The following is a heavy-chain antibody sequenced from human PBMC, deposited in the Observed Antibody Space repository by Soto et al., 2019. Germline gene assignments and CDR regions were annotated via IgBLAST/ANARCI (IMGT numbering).Heavy chain of an antibody. V-gene: IGHV1-3*01. CDR3: ARTGGVVPAAMRYGWFDP. J-gene: IGHJ5*02. Sequence: ASVKVSCKASGYTFTSYAMHWVRQAPGQRLEWMGWINAGNGNTKYSQKFQGRVTITRDTSASTAYMELSSLRSEDTAVYYCARTGGVVPAAMRYGWFDPWGQGTLVTVSS. D-gene: IGHD2-2*01. CDR2: INAGNGNT. CDR1: GYTFTSYA.